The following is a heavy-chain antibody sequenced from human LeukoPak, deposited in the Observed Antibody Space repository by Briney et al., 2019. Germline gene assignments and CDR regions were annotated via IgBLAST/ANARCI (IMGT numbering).Heavy chain of an antibody. Sequence: GGSLRLSCAASGFTFSSYTMNWVRQAPGQGLEWVSYISSGGGSIFYADSVKGRFSLSRDNAKNSLYLQMNSLRDDDTAVYFCAREVRGTYLDYWGQGTLVTVPS. CDR2: ISSGGGSI. CDR1: GFTFSSYT. D-gene: IGHD4/OR15-4a*01. V-gene: IGHV3-48*02. CDR3: AREVRGTYLDY. J-gene: IGHJ4*02.